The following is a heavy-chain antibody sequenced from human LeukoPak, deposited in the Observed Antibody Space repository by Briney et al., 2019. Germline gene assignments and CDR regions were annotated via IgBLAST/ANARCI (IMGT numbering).Heavy chain of an antibody. Sequence: SETLSLTCAVSDDSIRSSAYYWGWIRQPPGKGLEWIGSIYYSGSTYYNPSLKSRVTISIDTSKNQLSLKLSSVTAADTAVYYCARVIGYCSSTSCFGYFDYWGQGTLVTVSS. CDR2: IYYSGST. CDR1: DDSIRSSAYY. J-gene: IGHJ4*02. D-gene: IGHD2-2*01. V-gene: IGHV4-39*01. CDR3: ARVIGYCSSTSCFGYFDY.